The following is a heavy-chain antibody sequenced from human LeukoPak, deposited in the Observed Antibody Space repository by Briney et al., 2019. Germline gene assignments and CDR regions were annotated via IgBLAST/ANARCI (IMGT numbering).Heavy chain of an antibody. V-gene: IGHV3-9*03. D-gene: IGHD3-10*01. J-gene: IGHJ3*02. CDR3: AKVHYGSGSYYNGAFDI. CDR2: ISWNSGSI. Sequence: GRSLRLSCAASGFTFHDYAMHWVRQAPGKGLEWVSGISWNSGSIGYADSVKGRFTISRDNAKNSLYLQMNSLSAEDMALYYCAKVHYGSGSYYNGAFDIWGQGTMVTASS. CDR1: GFTFHDYA.